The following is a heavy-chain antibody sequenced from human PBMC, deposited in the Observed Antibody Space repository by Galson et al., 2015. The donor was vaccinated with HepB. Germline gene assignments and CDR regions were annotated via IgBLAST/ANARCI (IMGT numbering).Heavy chain of an antibody. CDR1: GFTFSSYG. CDR3: ARNHAIAVAGTGGFYYGMDV. V-gene: IGHV3-33*08. CDR2: IWYDGSNK. J-gene: IGHJ6*02. D-gene: IGHD6-19*01. Sequence: SLRLSCAASGFTFSSYGMHWVRQAPGKGLEWVAVIWYDGSNKYYADSVKGRFTISRDNSKDTLYLQMNSLRAEDTAVYYCARNHAIAVAGTGGFYYGMDVWGQGTTVTVSS.